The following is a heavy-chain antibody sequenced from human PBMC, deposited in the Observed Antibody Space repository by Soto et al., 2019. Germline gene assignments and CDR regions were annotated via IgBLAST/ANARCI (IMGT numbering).Heavy chain of an antibody. V-gene: IGHV3-48*02. J-gene: IGHJ6*02. D-gene: IGHD4-17*01. CDR2: ISSSSSTI. Sequence: GGSLRLSCAASGFTFSSYSMNWVRQAPGKGLEWVSYISSSSSTIYYADSVKGRFTISRDNAKNSLYLQMNSLRDEDTAVYYCAREGLEDYGVYGMDVWGQGTTVTVSS. CDR1: GFTFSSYS. CDR3: AREGLEDYGVYGMDV.